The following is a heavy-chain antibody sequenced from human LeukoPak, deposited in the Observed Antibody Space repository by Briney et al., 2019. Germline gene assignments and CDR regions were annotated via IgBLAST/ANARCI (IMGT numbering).Heavy chain of an antibody. CDR3: AKTVAILWFGEFMYYFDY. D-gene: IGHD3-10*01. V-gene: IGHV3-23*01. Sequence: GGSLRLSCAASGFTFSSYAMSWVRQAPGKGLEWVSAISGSGGSTYYADSVKGRFTISSDNSKNTLYLQMNSLRAEDTAVYYCAKTVAILWFGEFMYYFDYWGQGTLVTVSS. J-gene: IGHJ4*02. CDR1: GFTFSSYA. CDR2: ISGSGGST.